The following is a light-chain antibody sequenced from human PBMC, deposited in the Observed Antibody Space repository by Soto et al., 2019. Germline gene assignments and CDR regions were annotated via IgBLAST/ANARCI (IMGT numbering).Light chain of an antibody. CDR1: SNDKY. Sequence: QSALTQPASVSGSPGQSITISCTGTSNDKYVSWYQQHPGKAPKLLIYEVSNRPSGVSDRFSGSESGNTASLTISGLQPQDEADYYCTSYTSSTTWVFGGGTKLTVL. J-gene: IGLJ3*02. V-gene: IGLV2-14*03. CDR2: EVS. CDR3: TSYTSSTTWV.